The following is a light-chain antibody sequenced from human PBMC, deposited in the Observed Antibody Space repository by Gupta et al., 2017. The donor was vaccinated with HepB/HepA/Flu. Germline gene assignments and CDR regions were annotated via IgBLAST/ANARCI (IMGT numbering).Light chain of an antibody. J-gene: IGKJ3*01. Sequence: DIVLTQSPGTLSLSPGERATLSCRASQSVTGSYLAWYQQKPGQAPRLLIYGALSRATGITDRFSGSGAGTDFTLTISRREPEDFAVYYCQQYGGEPPGFTFGHGTKVEIK. CDR3: QQYGGEPPGFT. CDR2: GAL. CDR1: QSVTGSY. V-gene: IGKV3-20*01.